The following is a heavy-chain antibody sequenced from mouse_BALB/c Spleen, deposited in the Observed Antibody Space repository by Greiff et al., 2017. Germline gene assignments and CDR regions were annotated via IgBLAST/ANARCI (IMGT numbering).Heavy chain of an antibody. J-gene: IGHJ3*01. V-gene: IGHV1S34*01. D-gene: IGHD2-4*01. Sequence: LVKTGASVKISCKASGYSFTGYYMHWVKQSHGKSLEWIGYISCYNGATSYNQKFKGKATFTVDTSSSTAYMQFNSLTSEDSAVYDCARKRDYDYDEGAWFAYWGQGTLVTVSA. CDR2: ISCYNGAT. CDR1: GYSFTGYY. CDR3: ARKRDYDYDEGAWFAY.